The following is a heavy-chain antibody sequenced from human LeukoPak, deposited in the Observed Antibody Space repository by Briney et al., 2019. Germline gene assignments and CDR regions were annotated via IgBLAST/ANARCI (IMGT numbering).Heavy chain of an antibody. CDR2: IRTKVNSYST. V-gene: IGHV3-73*01. CDR1: GFTFSSYA. CDR3: TRDGFDI. Sequence: PGGSLRLSCAASGFTFSSYAMSWVRQASGKGLEWVGRIRTKVNSYSTAYTASVKGRFTVSRDDSKNTAYLQMISLTTEDTAIYYCTRDGFDIWGQGTMVTVSS. J-gene: IGHJ3*02.